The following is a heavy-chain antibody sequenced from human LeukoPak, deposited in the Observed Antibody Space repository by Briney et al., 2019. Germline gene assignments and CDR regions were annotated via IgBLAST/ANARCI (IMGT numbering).Heavy chain of an antibody. V-gene: IGHV4-39*07. D-gene: IGHD6-19*01. J-gene: IGHJ4*02. CDR1: GGSISSSSYY. CDR2: VYYSGST. CDR3: ARGGWYSDC. Sequence: PAETLSLTCTVSGGSISSSSYYWGWIRQPPGKGLEWIGSVYYSGSTYYNPSLKSRVTMSMDTSKNQFSLRLSSVTAADTAAYYCARGGWYSDCWGQGTLVTVPS.